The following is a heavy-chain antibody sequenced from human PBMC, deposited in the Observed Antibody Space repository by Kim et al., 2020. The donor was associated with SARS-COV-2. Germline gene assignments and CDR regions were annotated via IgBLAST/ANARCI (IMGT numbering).Heavy chain of an antibody. D-gene: IGHD2-2*01. J-gene: IGHJ4*02. Sequence: SETLSLTCAVYGGSFSGYYWSWIRQPPGKGLEWIGEINHSGSTNYNPSLKSRVTISVDTSKNQFSLKLSSVTAADTAVYYCARRERPAAMPVGDYWGQGTLVTVSS. CDR3: ARRERPAAMPVGDY. V-gene: IGHV4-34*01. CDR2: INHSGST. CDR1: GGSFSGYY.